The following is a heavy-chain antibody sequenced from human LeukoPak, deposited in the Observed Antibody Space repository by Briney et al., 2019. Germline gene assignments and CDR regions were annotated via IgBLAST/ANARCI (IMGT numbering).Heavy chain of an antibody. CDR2: IIPIFGTA. Sequence: SVKVSCKASGYTFTSYDISWVRQAPGQGLEWMGGIIPIFGTANYAQKFQGRVTITADESTSTAYMELSSLRSEDTAVYYCARVLRGYGDYHNWFDPWGQGTLVTVSS. D-gene: IGHD4-17*01. CDR3: ARVLRGYGDYHNWFDP. CDR1: GYTFTSYD. V-gene: IGHV1-69*13. J-gene: IGHJ5*02.